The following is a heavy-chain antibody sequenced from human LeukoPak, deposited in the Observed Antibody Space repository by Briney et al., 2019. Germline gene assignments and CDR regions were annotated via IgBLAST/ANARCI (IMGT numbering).Heavy chain of an antibody. CDR1: GGSISSSSYY. V-gene: IGHV4-39*01. CDR2: IYYSGST. D-gene: IGHD2-2*01. Sequence: SETLSLTGTVSGGSISSSSYYWGWIRQPPGKGLEWIGSIYYSGSTYYNPSLKSRVTISVDTSKNQFSLKLSSVTAADTAVYYCAGQYCSSTSCYYNWFDPWGQGTLVTVSS. CDR3: AGQYCSSTSCYYNWFDP. J-gene: IGHJ5*02.